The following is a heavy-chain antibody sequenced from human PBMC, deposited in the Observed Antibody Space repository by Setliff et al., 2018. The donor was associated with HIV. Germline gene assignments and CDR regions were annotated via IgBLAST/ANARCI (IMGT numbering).Heavy chain of an antibody. CDR3: ARDPSQYLDFLFDPQPFNV. J-gene: IGHJ3*01. Sequence: SETLSLTCTVSSGYMSGHFWTSIRQTPGEGLEWIGNIYLGETTNYNPSLKSRATISLDASKRQFSLHLTSVTAADTAIYYCARDPSQYLDFLFDPQPFNVWGHGTMVTVS. CDR2: IYLGETT. V-gene: IGHV4-59*11. CDR1: SGYMSGHF. D-gene: IGHD3-9*01.